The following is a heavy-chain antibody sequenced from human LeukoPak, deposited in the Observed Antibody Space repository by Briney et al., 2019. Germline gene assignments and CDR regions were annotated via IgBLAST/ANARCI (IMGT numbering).Heavy chain of an antibody. D-gene: IGHD6-19*01. CDR2: VYSGGLT. J-gene: IGHJ6*02. V-gene: IGHV3-66*01. CDR3: MSDRWPGLGDF. Sequence: GGSLRLSCAASGFTVSDNYMSWVRQAPGKGLEWVSTVYSGGLTYYADPVKGRFTISRDNSKNTLYLQMSSLRAEDTAVYYCMSDRWPGLGDFWGQGTTVTVSS. CDR1: GFTVSDNY.